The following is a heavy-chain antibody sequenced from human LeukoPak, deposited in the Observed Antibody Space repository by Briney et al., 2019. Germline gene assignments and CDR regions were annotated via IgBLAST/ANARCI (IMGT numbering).Heavy chain of an antibody. CDR2: ISSSSSYI. CDR3: ARGPRTSYYYMDV. D-gene: IGHD2-2*01. Sequence: GGSLRLSCAASAFTFSSYGMHWVRQAPGKGLEWVSSISSSSSYIYYADSVKGRFTISRDNAKNSLYLQMNSLRAEDTAVYYCARGPRTSYYYMDVWGKGTTVTISS. J-gene: IGHJ6*03. CDR1: AFTFSSYG. V-gene: IGHV3-21*04.